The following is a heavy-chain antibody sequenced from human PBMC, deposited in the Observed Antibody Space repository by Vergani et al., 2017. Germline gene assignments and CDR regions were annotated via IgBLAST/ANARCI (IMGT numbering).Heavy chain of an antibody. D-gene: IGHD3-3*01. CDR1: GFTFSSYA. Sequence: EVQLLESGGGLVQPGGSLRLSCAASGFTFSSYAMSWVRQAPGKGLEWVSAISGSGGSTDYADSVKGRFTISRDNSKNTLYLQMNSLRAEDTAVYYCAKDQGFLRAGYMDVWGKGTTVTVSS. CDR3: AKDQGFLRAGYMDV. CDR2: ISGSGGST. J-gene: IGHJ6*03. V-gene: IGHV3-23*01.